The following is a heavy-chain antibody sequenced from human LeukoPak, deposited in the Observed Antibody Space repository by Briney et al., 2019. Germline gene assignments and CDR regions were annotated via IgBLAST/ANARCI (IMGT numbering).Heavy chain of an antibody. J-gene: IGHJ4*02. V-gene: IGHV4-4*02. CDR2: IYHSGST. CDR3: ARGFTQYYGSSGSFDF. CDR1: GGSITSSNW. Sequence: SSETLSLTCAVSGGSITSSNWWSWVRQSPGKGLEWIGEIYHSGSTNYNPSLKSRLTMSVDKSRNQFSLRLSSVTAADTAVYYCARGFTQYYGSSGSFDFWGQGSLVTVSS. D-gene: IGHD3-22*01.